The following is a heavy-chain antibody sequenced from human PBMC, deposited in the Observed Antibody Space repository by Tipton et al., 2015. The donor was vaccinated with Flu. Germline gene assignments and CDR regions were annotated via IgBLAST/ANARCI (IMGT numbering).Heavy chain of an antibody. D-gene: IGHD6-19*01. CDR2: FSASGGNR. CDR3: AKVIPELVAGLDY. Sequence: SLRLSCAASGFTFSRYAMSWVRQAPGKGLEWVASFSASGGNRYFADSVKGRFTISRDNVKNTLYLQMNSLRAEDTAIYYCAKVIPELVAGLDYWGQGTLVTVSS. CDR1: GFTFSRYA. V-gene: IGHV3-23*01. J-gene: IGHJ4*02.